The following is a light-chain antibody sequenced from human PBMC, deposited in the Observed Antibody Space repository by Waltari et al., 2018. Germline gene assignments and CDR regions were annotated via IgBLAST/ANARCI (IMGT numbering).Light chain of an antibody. V-gene: IGLV4-69*01. Sequence: QLVLTQSPSVSASLGASVKLTCTLSSGHSSNVIAWHQQQPGKGPRYLMNVNNDGSHGKGDGRPVRFSGTSSGAERYLTIASLQSDDEADYYCQTGGHGTWVFGGGTKLTGL. J-gene: IGLJ3*02. CDR1: SGHSSNV. CDR3: QTGGHGTWV. CDR2: VNNDGSH.